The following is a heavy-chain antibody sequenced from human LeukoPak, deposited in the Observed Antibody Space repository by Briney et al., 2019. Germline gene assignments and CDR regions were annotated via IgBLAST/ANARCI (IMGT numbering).Heavy chain of an antibody. J-gene: IGHJ4*02. CDR3: GSLWFGAPLNNYFDY. D-gene: IGHD3-10*01. V-gene: IGHV3-23*01. CDR2: LSGSGGST. Sequence: PGGSLRLSCAASGITSSRHAMSWVRQAPGKGLEWVSTLSGSGGSTYYADSVKGRFTISRDNSKNTLYLQMNSLRAEDTAVYYCGSLWFGAPLNNYFDYWGQGTLVTVSS. CDR1: GITSSRHA.